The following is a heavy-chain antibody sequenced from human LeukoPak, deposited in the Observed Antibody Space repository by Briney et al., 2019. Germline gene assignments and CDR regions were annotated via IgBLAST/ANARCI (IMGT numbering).Heavy chain of an antibody. CDR1: GFTFSSYG. D-gene: IGHD1-26*01. Sequence: GGSLRLSCAASGFTFSSYGMSWVRQAPGKGLEWVSAISSTGGSTYYADSVRGRFIISRDSSKNTLYLQMNSLRVEDTAVYYCAKGGAQVGGQGTLVTVSS. V-gene: IGHV3-23*01. J-gene: IGHJ4*02. CDR2: ISSTGGST. CDR3: AKGGAQV.